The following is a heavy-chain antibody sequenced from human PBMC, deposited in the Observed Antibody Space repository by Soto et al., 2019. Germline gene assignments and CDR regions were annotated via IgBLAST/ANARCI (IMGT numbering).Heavy chain of an antibody. J-gene: IGHJ6*02. CDR2: IIPIFGTA. CDR1: GGTFSSYA. Sequence: QVQLVQSGAEVKKPGSSVKVSCKASGGTFSSYAISWVRQAPGHGLEWMGGIIPIFGTANYAQKFQGRVTITADKSTSTAYMELSSLRSEDTAVYYCAREGTRANYYYYGTDVWGQGTTVTVSS. V-gene: IGHV1-69*06. CDR3: AREGTRANYYYYGTDV. D-gene: IGHD1-7*01.